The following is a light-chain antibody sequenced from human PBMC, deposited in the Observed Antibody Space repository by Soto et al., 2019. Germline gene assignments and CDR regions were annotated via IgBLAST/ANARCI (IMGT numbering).Light chain of an antibody. Sequence: EIVLTQSPGTLSLSPGERATLSCRASQNVDSYLTWYQQKPGQAPRLLIYDVSKRATGIPVRFSGSGSGTDFTLTISSLEPKDVAIYYCQQRRNWPLTFGGGTKVEIK. CDR2: DVS. V-gene: IGKV3-11*01. CDR3: QQRRNWPLT. CDR1: QNVDSY. J-gene: IGKJ4*01.